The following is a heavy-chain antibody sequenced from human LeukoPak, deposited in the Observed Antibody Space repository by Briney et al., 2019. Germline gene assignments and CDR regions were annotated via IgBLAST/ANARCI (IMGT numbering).Heavy chain of an antibody. V-gene: IGHV4-39*01. CDR3: ARRVDYYDSSGYYYAYYFDY. D-gene: IGHD3-22*01. Sequence: PSETLSLTCTVSGVSISSSSYYWGWIRQPPGKGLEWIGSIYYSGSTYYNPSLKSRVTISVDTSKNQFSLKLSFVTAADTAVYYCARRVDYYDSSGYYYAYYFDYWGQGTLVTVSS. CDR1: GVSISSSSYY. CDR2: IYYSGST. J-gene: IGHJ4*02.